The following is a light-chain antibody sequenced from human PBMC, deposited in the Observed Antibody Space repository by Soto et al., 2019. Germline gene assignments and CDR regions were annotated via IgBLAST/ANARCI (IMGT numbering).Light chain of an antibody. V-gene: IGLV1-40*01. CDR2: GNN. Sequence: QSALTQPPSVSGAPGQRVTISCTGSSSNIGAGYDVHWYQQLPGTAPKVLIFGNNNRPSGVPDRFSGSKSGTSASLAITGLQAEDEADYYCQSYDSSPSGWVFGGGTKLTVL. J-gene: IGLJ3*02. CDR1: SSNIGAGYD. CDR3: QSYDSSPSGWV.